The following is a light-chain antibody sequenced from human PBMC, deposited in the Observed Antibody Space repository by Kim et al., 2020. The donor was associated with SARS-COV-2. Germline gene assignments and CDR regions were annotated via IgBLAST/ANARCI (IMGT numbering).Light chain of an antibody. CDR1: QSVISSS. J-gene: IGKJ5*01. CDR2: GAS. CDR3: QQYGSSLIT. V-gene: IGKV3-20*01. Sequence: EIVLTQSPGTLSVSPGSRAILSCRASQSVISSSLAWYQQRPGQPHRLIIYGASNRATDIPDRFSGSGSGTDFTLTISRLEPEDFAVYYCQQYGSSLITFGQGTRLESK.